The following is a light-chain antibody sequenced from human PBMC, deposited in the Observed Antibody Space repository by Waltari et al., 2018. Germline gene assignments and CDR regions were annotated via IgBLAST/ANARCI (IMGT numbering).Light chain of an antibody. CDR1: SGSVFTPYP. V-gene: IGLV8-61*01. CDR3: ALSMGSGIWV. CDR2: DTN. Sequence: QTVVTQEPSLSVSPEGTVTLTCGLSSGSVFTPYPPYWFQKAPGQAPRTLIFDTNTRSSGVPDRFSGSILDNKAALTITGAQAEDESDYYCALSMGSGIWVFGGGTKLTVL. J-gene: IGLJ3*02.